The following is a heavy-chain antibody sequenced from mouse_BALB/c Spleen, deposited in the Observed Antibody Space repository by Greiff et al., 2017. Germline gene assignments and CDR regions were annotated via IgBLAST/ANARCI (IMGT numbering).Heavy chain of an antibody. V-gene: IGHV1-54*01. CDR3: ARPYGNYEGFAY. J-gene: IGHJ3*01. CDR1: GYAFTNYL. Sequence: QVQLQQSGAELVRPGTSVKVSCKASGYAFTNYLIEWVNQRPGQGLEWIGVINPGSGGTNYNEKFKGKATLTADKSSSTAYMQLSSLTSDDSAVYFCARPYGNYEGFAYWGQGTLVTVSA. D-gene: IGHD2-10*02. CDR2: INPGSGGT.